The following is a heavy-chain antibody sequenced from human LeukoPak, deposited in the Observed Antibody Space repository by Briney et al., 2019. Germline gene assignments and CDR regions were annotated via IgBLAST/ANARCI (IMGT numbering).Heavy chain of an antibody. CDR3: ARDNRGYCSGLSCYSAY. V-gene: IGHV3-74*03. Sequence: GGSLRLSCAASGFTFSSSWMHWVRQAPGKGLVWVSRIKSDGSGATYADSVKGRFTISRDNAKNSLYLQMNSLRAEDTAVYYCARDNRGYCSGLSCYSAYWGQGTLVTVSS. CDR2: IKSDGSGA. D-gene: IGHD2-15*01. CDR1: GFTFSSSW. J-gene: IGHJ4*02.